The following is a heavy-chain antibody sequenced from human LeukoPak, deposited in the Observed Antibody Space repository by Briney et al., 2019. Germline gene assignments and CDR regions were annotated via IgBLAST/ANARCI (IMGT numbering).Heavy chain of an antibody. V-gene: IGHV6-1*01. D-gene: IGHD2-15*01. CDR2: TYYRSKWYN. Sequence: SQTLSLTCAISGDSVSSNSAAWNWTRQSPSRGLEWLGRTYYRSKWYNDYAVSVKSRITINPDTSKNQFSLQLNSVTPEDTAVYYCAREIGVVVAATLAYFDYWGQGTLVTVSS. CDR1: GDSVSSNSAA. CDR3: AREIGVVVAATLAYFDY. J-gene: IGHJ4*02.